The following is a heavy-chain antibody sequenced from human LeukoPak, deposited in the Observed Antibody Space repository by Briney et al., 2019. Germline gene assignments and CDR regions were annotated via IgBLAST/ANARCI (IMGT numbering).Heavy chain of an antibody. D-gene: IGHD3-22*01. Sequence: ASVKVSCKASGYIFVNFGISWVRQAPRQGLEWVGWISAYNGNTNYAQKFRGRVTMTTDTSTNTAYMELRNLGSDDTAMYFCARDSSACTRHFDYWGQGSLVTVSS. CDR1: GYIFVNFG. V-gene: IGHV1-18*01. CDR3: ARDSSACTRHFDY. CDR2: ISAYNGNT. J-gene: IGHJ4*02.